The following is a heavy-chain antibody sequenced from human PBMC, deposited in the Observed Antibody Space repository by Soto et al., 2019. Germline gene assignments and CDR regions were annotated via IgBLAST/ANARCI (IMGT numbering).Heavy chain of an antibody. J-gene: IGHJ4*02. CDR3: ARHGRIAAAGIDY. D-gene: IGHD6-13*01. CDR1: GGSISSYY. CDR2: IYYSGST. Sequence: PSETQSLTCTASGGSISSYYWSWIRQPPGKGLEWIGYIYYSGSTNYNPSLKSRVTISVDTSKNQFSLKLSSVTAADTAVYYCARHGRIAAAGIDYWGQGTLVTVSS. V-gene: IGHV4-59*08.